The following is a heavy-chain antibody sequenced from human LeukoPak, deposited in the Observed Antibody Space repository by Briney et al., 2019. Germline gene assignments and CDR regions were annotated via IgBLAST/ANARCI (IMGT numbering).Heavy chain of an antibody. Sequence: SETLSLTCAVYGGSFSGYYWSWIRQPPGKGLEWIGEINHSGSTNYNPSLKSRVTISVDTSKNQFSLKLSSVTAAYTAVYYCARLGRITMVRGVIPLEFYYYGMDVWGQGTTVTVSS. CDR3: ARLGRITMVRGVIPLEFYYYGMDV. CDR1: GGSFSGYY. V-gene: IGHV4-34*01. D-gene: IGHD3-10*01. CDR2: INHSGST. J-gene: IGHJ6*02.